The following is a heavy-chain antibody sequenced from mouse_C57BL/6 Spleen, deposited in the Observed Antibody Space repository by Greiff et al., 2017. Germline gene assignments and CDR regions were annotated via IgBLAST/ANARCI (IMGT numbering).Heavy chain of an antibody. V-gene: IGHV5-9*01. CDR2: ISGGGGNT. J-gene: IGHJ4*01. CDR1: GFTFSSYT. Sequence: EVQRVESGGGLVKPGGSLKLSCAASGFTFSSYTMSWVRQTPEKRLEWVATISGGGGNTYYPDSVKGRFTISRDNAKNTLCLQMSSLRSEDTALYYCARHAWSHYAMDYWGQGTSVTVSS. D-gene: IGHD1-1*02. CDR3: ARHAWSHYAMDY.